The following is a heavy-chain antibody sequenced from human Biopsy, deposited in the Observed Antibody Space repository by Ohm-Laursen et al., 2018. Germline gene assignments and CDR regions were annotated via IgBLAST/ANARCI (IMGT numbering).Heavy chain of an antibody. V-gene: IGHV1-69*10. CDR3: ATPFQYYDSWGGYPPFDH. J-gene: IGHJ4*02. CDR1: GGTFSNYA. CDR2: IIAVSGLV. D-gene: IGHD3-3*01. Sequence: ASVKVSCKASGGTFSNYAISWVRQAPGEGLEWMGWIIAVSGLVNYAPKFQGRVSITAAKSTTTAYMELSNLKSEDTAVYYCATPFQYYDSWGGYPPFDHWGQGPLVTVSS.